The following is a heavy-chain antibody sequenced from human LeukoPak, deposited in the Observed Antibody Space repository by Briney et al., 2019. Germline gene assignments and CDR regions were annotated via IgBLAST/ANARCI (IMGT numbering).Heavy chain of an antibody. CDR2: IYPNSGGT. CDR1: GYIFTGYH. V-gene: IGHV1-2*02. Sequence: ASVKVSCKASGYIFTGYHIHWVRQAPGQGVEWMGWIYPNSGGTNYAQKFQGRVTMTRDTSITTVYMELSRLTSDDTAVYYCARDSVSWNYLDFWGQGTLVTVSS. J-gene: IGHJ4*02. CDR3: ARDSVSWNYLDF. D-gene: IGHD6-13*01.